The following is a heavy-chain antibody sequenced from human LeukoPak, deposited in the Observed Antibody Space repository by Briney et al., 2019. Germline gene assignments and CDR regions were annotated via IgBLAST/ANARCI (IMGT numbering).Heavy chain of an antibody. D-gene: IGHD3-10*01. Sequence: GRSLRLSCAASGFTFDDYAMHWVRRAPGKGLEWVSGISWNSGSTGYADSVKGRFTISRDNAKNSLYLQMNSLRAEDTALYYCAKSLDGSGSLDYWGQGTLVTVSS. CDR2: ISWNSGST. V-gene: IGHV3-9*01. J-gene: IGHJ4*02. CDR1: GFTFDDYA. CDR3: AKSLDGSGSLDY.